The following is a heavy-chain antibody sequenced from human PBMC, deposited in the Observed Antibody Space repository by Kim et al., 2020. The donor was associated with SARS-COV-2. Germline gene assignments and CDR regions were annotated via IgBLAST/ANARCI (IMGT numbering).Heavy chain of an antibody. J-gene: IGHJ4*02. V-gene: IGHV3-33*01. CDR3: ARDLMVGGDYVAY. D-gene: IGHD1-26*01. Sequence: YPDSGTGPLTISRDNSKHPLYLQMNSLRAEDTAVYYCARDLMVGGDYVAYWGQGTLVTVSS.